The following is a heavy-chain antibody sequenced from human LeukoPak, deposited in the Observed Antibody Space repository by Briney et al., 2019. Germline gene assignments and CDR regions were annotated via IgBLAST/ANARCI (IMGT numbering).Heavy chain of an antibody. CDR1: GFTFSSYG. J-gene: IGHJ4*02. D-gene: IGHD1-7*01. V-gene: IGHV3-30*02. CDR2: IRYDGSNK. CDR3: AKSAPLVELGDFDY. Sequence: PGGSLRLSCAASGFTFSSYGMHWVRQAPGKGLEWVAFIRYDGSNKYYADSVKGRFTISRDNSKNTLYLQMNSLRAEDTAVYYCAKSAPLVELGDFDYWGQGTLVTVSS.